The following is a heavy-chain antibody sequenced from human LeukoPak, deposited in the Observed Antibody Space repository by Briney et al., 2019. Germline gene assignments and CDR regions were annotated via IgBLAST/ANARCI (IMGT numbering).Heavy chain of an antibody. Sequence: GGSLRPSCAASGFTFSEYSMHWVRQASGKGLEWVGRIRSQANDYATAYAASVKGRFTISRDDSKNTAFLQMNSLKTEDTAVYYRTRTMERYCRRINCYPPDYWGQGTLVSVSS. D-gene: IGHD2-2*01. J-gene: IGHJ4*02. V-gene: IGHV3-73*01. CDR1: GFTFSEYS. CDR3: TRTMERYCRRINCYPPDY. CDR2: IRSQANDYAT.